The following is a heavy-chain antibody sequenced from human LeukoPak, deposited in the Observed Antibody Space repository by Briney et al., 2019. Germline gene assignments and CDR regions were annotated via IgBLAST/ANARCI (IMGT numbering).Heavy chain of an antibody. CDR3: ARVRTPGITIFGVVIVNYYYMDV. CDR1: GYTFTSYG. J-gene: IGHJ6*03. V-gene: IGHV1-18*01. D-gene: IGHD3-3*01. CDR2: ISAYNGNT. Sequence: ASVKVSCKASGYTFTSYGISWVRQAPGQGLEWMGWISAYNGNTNYAQKLQGRVTMTTDTSTSTAYMELRSLRSDDTAVYYCARVRTPGITIFGVVIVNYYYMDVWGKGTTVTVSS.